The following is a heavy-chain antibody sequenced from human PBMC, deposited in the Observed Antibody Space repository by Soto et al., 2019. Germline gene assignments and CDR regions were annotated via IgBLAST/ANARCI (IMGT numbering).Heavy chain of an antibody. Sequence: EVQLVESGGGLVQPGGSLRLSCAASGFTFSSYWMHWVRQAPGKGLVWVSRINSDGSSTTYADSVKGRFTISRDNAKNTLYLQMNSRRPEDTAVYYCARGDLVATLEFDPWGQGTLVTVSS. CDR3: ARGDLVATLEFDP. CDR2: INSDGSST. V-gene: IGHV3-74*01. J-gene: IGHJ5*02. D-gene: IGHD5-12*01. CDR1: GFTFSSYW.